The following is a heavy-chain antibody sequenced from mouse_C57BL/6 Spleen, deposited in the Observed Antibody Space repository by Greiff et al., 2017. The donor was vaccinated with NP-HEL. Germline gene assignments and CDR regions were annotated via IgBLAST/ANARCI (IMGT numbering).Heavy chain of an antibody. CDR2: ISYDGSN. CDR3: AREDGNYAWFAY. CDR1: GYSITSGYY. Sequence: EVQLQESGPGLVKPSQSLSLTCSVTGYSITSGYYWNWIRQFPGNKLEWMGYISYDGSNNYNPSLKNRISITRDTSKNQFFLKLNSVTTEDTATYYCAREDGNYAWFAYWGQGTLVTVSA. V-gene: IGHV3-6*01. J-gene: IGHJ3*01. D-gene: IGHD2-1*01.